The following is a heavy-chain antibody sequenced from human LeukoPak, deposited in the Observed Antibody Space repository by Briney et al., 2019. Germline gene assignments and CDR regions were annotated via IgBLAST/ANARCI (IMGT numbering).Heavy chain of an antibody. CDR3: AKDRHRYTYGHDAFDI. Sequence: GGSLRLSCAASGFTFSSYAMSWVRQAPGKGLEWVSKISGSGGSTYDADFVKGRFTISRDNSKNTLYPQMNSLRVEDTAVYYCAKDRHRYTYGHDAFDIWGQGTMVSVSS. J-gene: IGHJ3*02. V-gene: IGHV3-23*01. CDR2: ISGSGGST. CDR1: GFTFSSYA. D-gene: IGHD5-18*01.